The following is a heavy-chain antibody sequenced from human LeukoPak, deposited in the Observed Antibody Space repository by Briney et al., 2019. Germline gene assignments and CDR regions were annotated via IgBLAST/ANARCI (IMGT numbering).Heavy chain of an antibody. V-gene: IGHV3-33*01. CDR1: GFTFSSYG. CDR3: ARDAPVKWELPSYYFDY. CDR2: IWYDGSNK. D-gene: IGHD1-26*01. J-gene: IGHJ4*02. Sequence: GGSLRLSCAASGFTFSSYGMPWVRQAPGEGLEWVAVIWYDGSNKYYADSVKGRFTISRDNSKNTLYLQMNSLRAEDTAVYYCARDAPVKWELPSYYFDYWGQGTLVTVSS.